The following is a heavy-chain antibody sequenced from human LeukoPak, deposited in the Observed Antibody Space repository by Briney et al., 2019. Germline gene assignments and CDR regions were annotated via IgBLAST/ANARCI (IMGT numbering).Heavy chain of an antibody. CDR3: TRPSAGGGLASDY. CDR2: ITSDGSYT. V-gene: IGHV3-74*01. Sequence: PGGSLRLSCAASGFSLSTYWMHWVRQAPGKGLVWVSRITSDGSYTNYADSVKGRFTISRDNAKKTLYLQTNSLRVEDTAIYYCTRPSAGGGLASDYWGQGTLVTVSS. D-gene: IGHD3-10*01. CDR1: GFSLSTYW. J-gene: IGHJ4*02.